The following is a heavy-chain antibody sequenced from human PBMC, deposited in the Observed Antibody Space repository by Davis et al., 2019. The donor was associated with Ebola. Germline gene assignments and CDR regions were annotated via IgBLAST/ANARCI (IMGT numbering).Heavy chain of an antibody. J-gene: IGHJ2*01. CDR1: VITFSSYA. CDR3: AVEARQWLADWYFDL. D-gene: IGHD6-19*01. V-gene: IGHV3-23*01. Sequence: GGSLRLSCADSVITFSSYAMTWVRQAPGKGLEWVSAISGSGGTTYYAGSVKGRFTVSRDNSKKTMYLQMNSLRAEDTAVYYCAVEARQWLADWYFDLWGQGTLVTVSS. CDR2: ISGSGGTT.